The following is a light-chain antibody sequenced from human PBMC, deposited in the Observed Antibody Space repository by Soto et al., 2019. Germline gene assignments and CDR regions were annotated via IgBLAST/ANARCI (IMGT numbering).Light chain of an antibody. CDR2: DAS. V-gene: IGKV1-5*01. CDR3: QHYNSYSEA. J-gene: IGKJ1*01. Sequence: DIQMTQSPSTLSASVGDRVTITCRASQSISSWLAWYQQKPGKDPNPLIYDASSLESGVPSRFSCSGSGTEFTLTISSLHTDDFATYYCQHYNSYSEAFGQGTKVE. CDR1: QSISSW.